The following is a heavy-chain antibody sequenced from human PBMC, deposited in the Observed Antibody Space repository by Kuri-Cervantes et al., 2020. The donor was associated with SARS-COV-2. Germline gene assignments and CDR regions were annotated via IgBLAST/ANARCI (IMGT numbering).Heavy chain of an antibody. J-gene: IGHJ4*02. CDR1: GYSISSGYY. D-gene: IGHD2-15*01. CDR3: ATRSLGSCNGAICDDARNPNFDY. Sequence: GSLRLSCAVSGYSISSGYYWGWIRQPPGKGLEWIGSTNHSGSTNYNPSLKSRFTVSVDTSKNQFSLKLRSVTAADTAVYYCATRSLGSCNGAICDDARNPNFDYWGQGTLVTVSS. V-gene: IGHV4-38-2*01. CDR2: TNHSGST.